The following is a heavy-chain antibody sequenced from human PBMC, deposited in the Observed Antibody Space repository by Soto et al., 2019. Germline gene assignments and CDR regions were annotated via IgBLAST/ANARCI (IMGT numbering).Heavy chain of an antibody. V-gene: IGHV3-48*02. CDR3: VRISFSPFDY. CDR1: GFTFSSYS. Sequence: EVQLVESGGGLVQSGGSLRLSCAASGFTFSSYSMNWVRQAPGKGREWVSYSSSSSSTIYYADSVKGRFTISRDNAKNSLYLQMNSLRDEETAVYYCVRISFSPFDYWGLGTLVTVSS. CDR2: SSSSSSTI. J-gene: IGHJ4*02. D-gene: IGHD3-3*02.